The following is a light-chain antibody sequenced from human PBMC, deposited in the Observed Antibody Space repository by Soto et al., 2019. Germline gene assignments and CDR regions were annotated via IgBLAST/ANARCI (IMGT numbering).Light chain of an antibody. V-gene: IGKV3-20*01. Sequence: EIVLTQSPVTLSLSPWERATLSCRASQSVSSSYLAWYQQKPGQAPRLLIYGASSRATGIPDRFSGSGSGTDFTLTISRLEPEDFAVYSCQQYGSSRTFGQGTKVDIK. J-gene: IGKJ1*01. CDR3: QQYGSSRT. CDR2: GAS. CDR1: QSVSSSY.